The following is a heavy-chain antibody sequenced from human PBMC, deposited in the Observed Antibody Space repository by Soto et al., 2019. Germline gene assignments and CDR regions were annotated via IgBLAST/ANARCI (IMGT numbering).Heavy chain of an antibody. CDR3: ARSSGLGIDF. CDR2: IWFDGSKK. CDR1: GFSFNTHG. D-gene: IGHD6-19*01. J-gene: IGHJ4*02. Sequence: QVQLVESGGGVVQPGTSLRLSCAASGFSFNTHGMHWIRQTPAKGLEWVAVIWFDGSKKYYEDSVTGRFTISRDNSRSALYLEMDSLRVEDTGVYYCARSSGLGIDFWGQATLVTVSS. V-gene: IGHV3-33*01.